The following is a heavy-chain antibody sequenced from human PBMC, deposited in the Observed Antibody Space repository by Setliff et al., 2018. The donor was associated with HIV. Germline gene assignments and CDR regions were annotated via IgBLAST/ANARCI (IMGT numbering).Heavy chain of an antibody. D-gene: IGHD3-3*01. CDR3: ARRNTYYDFWSGYVDY. V-gene: IGHV4-34*01. CDR2: INHSGST. CDR1: GGSFSGYY. Sequence: SETLSLTCAVYGGSFSGYYWFWIRQPPGKGLEWIGEINHSGSTNYNPSLKSRVTISVDRSRNQFSLTLSPVTAADTATYYCARRNTYYDFWSGYVDYWGQGTLVTVSS. J-gene: IGHJ4*02.